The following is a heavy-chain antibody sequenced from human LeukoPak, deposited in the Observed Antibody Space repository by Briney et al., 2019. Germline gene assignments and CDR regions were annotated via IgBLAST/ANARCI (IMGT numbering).Heavy chain of an antibody. Sequence: GGSLRLSCAASGFTFSSYAMSWVRQAPGKGLEWVSAISGSGGSTYYADSVKGRFTISRDNAKNTLYLQMNSLRAEDTAVYYCARDLGGGGTYYYYGMDVWGQGTTVTVSS. CDR1: GFTFSSYA. CDR2: ISGSGGST. V-gene: IGHV3-23*01. J-gene: IGHJ6*02. D-gene: IGHD2-15*01. CDR3: ARDLGGGGTYYYYGMDV.